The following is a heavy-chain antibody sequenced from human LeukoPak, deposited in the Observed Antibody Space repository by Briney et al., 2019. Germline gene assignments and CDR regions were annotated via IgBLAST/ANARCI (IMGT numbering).Heavy chain of an antibody. CDR1: GGSISSSNW. CDR3: ARRPLGYCSSTSCYYYYYMDV. CDR2: IYHSGST. J-gene: IGHJ6*03. V-gene: IGHV4-4*02. Sequence: SETLSLTCAVSGGSISSSNWWSWVRPPPGKGLEWIGEIYHSGSTNYNPSLKSRVTISVDKSKNQFSLKLSSVTAADTAVYYCARRPLGYCSSTSCYYYYYMDVWGKGTTVTVSS. D-gene: IGHD2-2*01.